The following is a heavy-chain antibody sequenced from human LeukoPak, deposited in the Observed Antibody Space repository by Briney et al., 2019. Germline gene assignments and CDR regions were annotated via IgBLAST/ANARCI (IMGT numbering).Heavy chain of an antibody. J-gene: IGHJ5*02. CDR1: GGSISSSSYY. CDR3: ARLGYSCDSNWFDP. D-gene: IGHD5-18*01. CDR2: IYYSGST. V-gene: IGHV4-39*01. Sequence: SETLSLTCTVSGGSISSSSYYWGWIRQPPGKGLEWIGSIYYSGSTYYNPSLKSRVTISVDTSKNQFSLKLSSVTAADTAVYYCARLGYSCDSNWFDPWGQGTLVTVSS.